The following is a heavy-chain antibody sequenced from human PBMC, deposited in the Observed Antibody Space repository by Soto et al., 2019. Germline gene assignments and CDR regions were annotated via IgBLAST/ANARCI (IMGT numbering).Heavy chain of an antibody. CDR2: IIPIFGTA. V-gene: IGHV1-69*13. Sequence: GASVKVSCKASGGTFSSYAISWVRQAPGQGLEWMGGIIPIFGTANYAQKFQGRVTITADESTSTAYVELSSLRSEDTAVYYCARAEYSSSSGDYWGQGTLVTVSS. D-gene: IGHD6-6*01. J-gene: IGHJ4*02. CDR1: GGTFSSYA. CDR3: ARAEYSSSSGDY.